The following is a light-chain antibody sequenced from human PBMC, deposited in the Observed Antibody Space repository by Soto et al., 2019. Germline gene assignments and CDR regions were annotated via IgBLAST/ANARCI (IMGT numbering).Light chain of an antibody. CDR1: SSNIGAGYD. V-gene: IGLV1-40*01. Sequence: QLVRTQPPSVSGAPGQRVTISCTGSSSNIGAGYDVHWYQQLPGTAPKLLIYGNSNRPSGVPDRFSGSKSGTSASLAITGLQAEDEADYYCQSYDSSLSVIFGGVTKVTVL. CDR2: GNS. CDR3: QSYDSSLSVI. J-gene: IGLJ2*01.